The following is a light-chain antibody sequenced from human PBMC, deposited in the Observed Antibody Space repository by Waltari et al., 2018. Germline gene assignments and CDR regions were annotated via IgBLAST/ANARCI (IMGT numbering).Light chain of an antibody. CDR2: EVS. J-gene: IGLJ2*01. V-gene: IGLV2-14*01. CDR3: SSYTSSSTVV. Sequence: QSALTQPASVSGSPGQSITISCTGTSSDAGGHNSVPGYQQHPGKAPKLMLYEVSNRPSGVSNRFSGSKSGNTASLTISGLQAEDEADYYCSSYTSSSTVVFGGGTKLTVL. CDR1: SSDAGGHNS.